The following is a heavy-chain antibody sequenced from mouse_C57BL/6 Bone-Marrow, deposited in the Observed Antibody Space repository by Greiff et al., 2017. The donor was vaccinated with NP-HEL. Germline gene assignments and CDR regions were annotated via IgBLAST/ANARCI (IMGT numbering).Heavy chain of an antibody. CDR3: ARLRLLRAMDY. Sequence: EVKLVESGGGLVQPGGSLKLSCAASGFTFSDYYMYWVRQTPEKRLGWVAYISNGGGSTYYPDTVKGRFTISRDNAKNTLYLQMSRLKSEDTAMYYCARLRLLRAMDYWGQGTSVTVSS. V-gene: IGHV5-12*01. CDR2: ISNGGGST. J-gene: IGHJ4*01. D-gene: IGHD2-3*01. CDR1: GFTFSDYY.